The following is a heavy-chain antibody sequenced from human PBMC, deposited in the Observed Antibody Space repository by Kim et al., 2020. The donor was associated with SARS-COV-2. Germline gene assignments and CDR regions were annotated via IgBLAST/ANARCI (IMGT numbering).Heavy chain of an antibody. CDR3: AKSGDYYYDSSGYLYYYYYMDV. J-gene: IGHJ6*03. CDR1: GFTFDDYA. CDR2: ISGDGGST. V-gene: IGHV3-43*02. D-gene: IGHD3-22*01. Sequence: GGSLRLSCAASGFTFDDYAMHWVRQAPGKGLEWVSLISGDGGSTYYADSVKGRFTISRDNSKNSLYLQMNSLRTEDTALYYCAKSGDYYYDSSGYLYYYYYMDVGGKGTPVTVSS.